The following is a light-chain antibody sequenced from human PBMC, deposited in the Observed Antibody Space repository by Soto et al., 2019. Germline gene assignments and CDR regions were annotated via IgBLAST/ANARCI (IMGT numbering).Light chain of an antibody. CDR2: GNS. Sequence: QSVLTQPPSVSGAPGQRVTMSCTGSSSNIGAGYDVNWYQQLPGTAPKLLIYGNSNRPSGVPYRFSGSKSGTSASLAITGFQAEDEADDYCQSYDTSLSGYVFGAGTKLTVL. V-gene: IGLV1-40*01. CDR3: QSYDTSLSGYV. J-gene: IGLJ3*02. CDR1: SSNIGAGYD.